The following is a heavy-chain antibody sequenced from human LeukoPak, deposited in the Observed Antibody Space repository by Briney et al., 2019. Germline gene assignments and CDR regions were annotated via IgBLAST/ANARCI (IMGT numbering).Heavy chain of an antibody. CDR2: ISAYNGNT. Sequence: ASVKVSCKASGYTSTGNYIHWVRQAPGQGLEWMGWISAYNGNTNYAQKLQGRVTMTTDTSTSTAYMELRSLRSDDTAVYYCARGPGFAPSYYYYYMDVWGKGTTVTISS. J-gene: IGHJ6*03. CDR3: ARGPGFAPSYYYYYMDV. CDR1: GYTSTGNY. D-gene: IGHD3-10*01. V-gene: IGHV1-18*04.